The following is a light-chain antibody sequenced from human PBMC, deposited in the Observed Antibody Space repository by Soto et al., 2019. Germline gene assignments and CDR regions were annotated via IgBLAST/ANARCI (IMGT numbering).Light chain of an antibody. CDR2: EVS. V-gene: IGLV2-8*01. CDR3: SSYGGINSLQV. J-gene: IGLJ2*01. Sequence: QSALTQPPSASGSPGPSGTISCTGTSTDVGGYNYVSCCQQHPRKAPKVMMYEVSKRPSVVPDRFSGSKSCNTASLTVAGLQAVDEDDYCCSSYGGINSLQVFGGGSKLTVL. CDR1: STDVGGYNY.